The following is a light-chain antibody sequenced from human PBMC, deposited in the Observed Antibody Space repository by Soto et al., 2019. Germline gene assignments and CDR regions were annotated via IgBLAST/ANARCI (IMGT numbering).Light chain of an antibody. CDR2: SND. CDR1: SSNIGSNT. CDR3: ASWDDSRKGVV. J-gene: IGLJ2*01. V-gene: IGLV1-44*01. Sequence: QSVLTQPPSASGTPGQRVTISCSGSSSNIGSNTVTWYQHLPGTAPKLLIYSNDQRPSGVPDRFSGSKSGTSASLAISGRQSEDEADDYCASWDDSRKGVVFGGGTKLTVL.